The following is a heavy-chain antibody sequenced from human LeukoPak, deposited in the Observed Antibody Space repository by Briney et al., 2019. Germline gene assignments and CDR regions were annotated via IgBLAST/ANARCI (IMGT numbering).Heavy chain of an antibody. D-gene: IGHD6-19*01. CDR1: GFTFSSHW. J-gene: IGHJ5*02. V-gene: IGHV3-74*01. CDR2: INSDGSST. Sequence: PGGSLRLSCAASGFTFSSHWMHWVRHAPGKGLVWVSRINSDGSSTNYADSVKGRFTISRDNAKNTLYLQMYSLRAEDTAVYYCARDGCSSGWYSGSNWFDPWGQGTLVTVSS. CDR3: ARDGCSSGWYSGSNWFDP.